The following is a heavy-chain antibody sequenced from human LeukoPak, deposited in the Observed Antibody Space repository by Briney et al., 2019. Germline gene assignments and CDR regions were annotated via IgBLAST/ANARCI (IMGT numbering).Heavy chain of an antibody. CDR3: ARDRGVATYFDY. V-gene: IGHV4-38-2*02. CDR2: MYHSGTP. CDR1: GYSISSGYY. D-gene: IGHD5-12*01. J-gene: IGHJ4*02. Sequence: KSSETLSLTCTVSGYSISSGYYWGWIRQPPGKGLEWIGSMYHSGTPYYNPSLKSRVTISVDTSKNQFSLKLSSVTAADTAVYYCARDRGVATYFDYWGQGTLVTVSS.